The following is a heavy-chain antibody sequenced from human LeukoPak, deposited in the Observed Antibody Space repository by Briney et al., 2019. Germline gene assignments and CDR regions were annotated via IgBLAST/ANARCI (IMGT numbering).Heavy chain of an antibody. J-gene: IGHJ6*03. Sequence: PGGSLRLSCAASGFTFSNAWMSWVRQAPGKGLEWVSVIYSGGSTYYADSVKGRFTISRDNSKNTLYLQMNSLRAEDTAVYYCARVPTGYSSSWYYYYYMDVWGKGTTVTVSS. D-gene: IGHD6-13*01. CDR2: IYSGGST. V-gene: IGHV3-53*01. CDR3: ARVPTGYSSSWYYYYYMDV. CDR1: GFTFSNAW.